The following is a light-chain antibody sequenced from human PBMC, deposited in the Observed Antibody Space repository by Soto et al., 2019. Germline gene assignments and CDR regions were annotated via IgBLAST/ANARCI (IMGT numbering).Light chain of an antibody. J-gene: IGLJ1*01. Sequence: QSFLTQSPSASGTPGRRVTIACYGSSSNIGSYPVYWYQQLPGTAPKLLINSDDQRPSGVPDRFSASKSGTSASLAISGLRSEDEADYYCAAWDASLSGHVFGAGTKVTVL. V-gene: IGLV1-47*02. CDR2: SDD. CDR1: SSNIGSYP. CDR3: AAWDASLSGHV.